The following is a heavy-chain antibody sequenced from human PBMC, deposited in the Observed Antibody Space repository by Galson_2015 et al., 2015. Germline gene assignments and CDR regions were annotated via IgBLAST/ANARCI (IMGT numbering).Heavy chain of an antibody. CDR2: IYYSGST. CDR1: GGSISSYY. CDR3: ARGGGGSYSYSYYYMDV. Sequence: TLSLTCTVSGGSISSYYWSWIRQPPGKGLEWIGYIYYSGSTNSNPSLKSQVTISVDTSKNQFSLNLSSVTAADTAVYYCARGGGGSYSYSYYYMDVWGKGTTVTVSS. J-gene: IGHJ6*03. V-gene: IGHV4-59*01. D-gene: IGHD2-15*01.